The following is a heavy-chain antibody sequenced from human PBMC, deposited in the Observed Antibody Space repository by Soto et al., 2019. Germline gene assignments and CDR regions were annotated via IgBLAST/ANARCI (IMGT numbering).Heavy chain of an antibody. D-gene: IGHD1-26*01. J-gene: IGHJ4*02. CDR3: ARDSWAYFDC. V-gene: IGHV4-61*03. CDR1: DCSVNSGSYY. CDR2: IDSSGST. Sequence: SETLSLTCSISDCSVNSGSYYWTWTRQPPGKGLEWIGYIDSSGSTNYNPSLKSRVTISADRSRNDFSLKVNSVTAADTAVYYCARDSWAYFDCWGPGTLVTVSS.